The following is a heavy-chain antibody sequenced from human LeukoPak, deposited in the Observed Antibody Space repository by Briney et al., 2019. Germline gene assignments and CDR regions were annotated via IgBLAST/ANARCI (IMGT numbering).Heavy chain of an antibody. J-gene: IGHJ4*02. CDR2: ISNDGSHK. D-gene: IGHD2-2*01. CDR1: GFTFSTYG. CDR3: AKGGVPTAMVDY. Sequence: QPGRSLRLSCVVSGFTFSTYGMHWVRQAPGKGLEWLAVISNDGSHKYYADSVKGRFTISRDNSNNTLSMQMNSLRIEDTAVYYCAKGGVPTAMVDYWSQGILVTVSS. V-gene: IGHV3-30*18.